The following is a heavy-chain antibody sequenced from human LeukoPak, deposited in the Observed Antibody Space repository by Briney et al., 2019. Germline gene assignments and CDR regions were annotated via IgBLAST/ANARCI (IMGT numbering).Heavy chain of an antibody. J-gene: IGHJ4*02. Sequence: SETLSLTCAVYGGSFSGYYWSWIRQPPGKGLEWIGEINHSGSTNYNPSLKSRVTISVDTSKNQFSLKLSSVTAADTAVYYCARGRSYYDFWSGYYNGMYYFDYWGQGTLVTVSS. CDR3: ARGRSYYDFWSGYYNGMYYFDY. D-gene: IGHD3-3*01. V-gene: IGHV4-34*01. CDR2: INHSGST. CDR1: GGSFSGYY.